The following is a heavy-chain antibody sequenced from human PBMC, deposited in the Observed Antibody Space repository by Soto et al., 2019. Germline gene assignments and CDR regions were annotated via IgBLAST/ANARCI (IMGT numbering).Heavy chain of an antibody. J-gene: IGHJ4*02. CDR2: ISAYNGNT. CDR1: GYTFTIYG. D-gene: IGHD6-6*01. V-gene: IGHV1-18*01. CDR3: ARDRWIAARPEHSSPPDY. Sequence: GASVKVSCKASGYTFTIYGISWVRQAPGQGLEWMGWISAYNGNTNYAQKLQGRVTMTTDTSTSTAYMELRSLRSDDTAVYYCARDRWIAARPEHSSPPDYWGQGTLVTVSS.